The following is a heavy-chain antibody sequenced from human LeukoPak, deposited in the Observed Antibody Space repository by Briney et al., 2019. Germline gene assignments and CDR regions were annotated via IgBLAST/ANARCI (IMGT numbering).Heavy chain of an antibody. J-gene: IGHJ4*02. D-gene: IGHD5-18*01. CDR1: GGSISSYY. V-gene: IGHV4-4*07. CDR2: IHTSGST. CDR3: ARHVDTATDYFDY. Sequence: SETLSRTCTVSGGSISSYYWNWIRQPAGKGLEWIGRIHTSGSTNSNPSLKSRVTMSLDTSKNQFSLKLSSVTAADTAVYYCARHVDTATDYFDYWGQGTLVTVSS.